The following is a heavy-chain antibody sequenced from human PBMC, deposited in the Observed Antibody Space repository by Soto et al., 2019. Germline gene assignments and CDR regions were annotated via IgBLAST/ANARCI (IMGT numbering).Heavy chain of an antibody. CDR3: ARDGEVTSTRPRGAFDI. J-gene: IGHJ3*02. CDR2: IVPLFGTT. V-gene: IGHV1-69*01. Sequence: QVQLVQSGAEVKKPGSSVNVSCKASGVTFSSYTFRWVRQAPGQGLEWMGGIVPLFGTTTDAKIFQGRVTISADESTSTVYMELSSLRSEDSAMYYCARDGEVTSTRPRGAFDIWGQGKVITVS. CDR1: GVTFSSYT. D-gene: IGHD6-6*01.